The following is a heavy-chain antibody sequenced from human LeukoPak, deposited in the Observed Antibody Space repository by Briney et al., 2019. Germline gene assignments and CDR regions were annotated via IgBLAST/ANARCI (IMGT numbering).Heavy chain of an antibody. V-gene: IGHV3-21*01. CDR1: GFSFSTYA. CDR2: ISTTSSYI. J-gene: IGHJ4*02. Sequence: GGSLRLSCAASGFSFSTYAISWVRQAPGKGLEWVSCISTTSSYIFYADSVRGRFTISRDNAKNSLYLQMDSLRAEDTAVYYCAREGGSSGWFPPPTDYWGQGTLVTVSS. D-gene: IGHD6-19*01. CDR3: AREGGSSGWFPPPTDY.